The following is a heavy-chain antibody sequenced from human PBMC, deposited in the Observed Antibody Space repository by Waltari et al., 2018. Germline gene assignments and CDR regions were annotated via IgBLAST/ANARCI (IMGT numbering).Heavy chain of an antibody. CDR2: INSDGSGT. CDR3: ASGNSHAFDL. J-gene: IGHJ3*01. D-gene: IGHD1-7*01. V-gene: IGHV3-74*01. Sequence: EVQLVESGGGLVQPGGSLRVSCTATGFTFSSYWLHWVRQVPGKGLVWVSRINSDGSGTSYADSAKGRFTISRDNAKNTLFLQMNSLRGEDTAVYYCASGNSHAFDLWGQGTMVTVSS. CDR1: GFTFSSYW.